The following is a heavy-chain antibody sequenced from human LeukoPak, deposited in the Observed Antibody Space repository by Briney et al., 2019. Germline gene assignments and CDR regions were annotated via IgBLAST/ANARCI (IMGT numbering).Heavy chain of an antibody. D-gene: IGHD4-17*01. V-gene: IGHV4-39*07. CDR3: ARSGARDYFVLLVNWYFDL. CDR1: GGSISSGDYY. Sequence: SETLSLTCTVSGGSISSGDYYWSWIRQPPGKGLEWIGEINHSGSTNYNPSLKSRVTISVDTSKNQFSLKLSSVTAADTAVYYCARSGARDYFVLLVNWYFDLWGRGTLVTVSS. J-gene: IGHJ2*01. CDR2: INHSGST.